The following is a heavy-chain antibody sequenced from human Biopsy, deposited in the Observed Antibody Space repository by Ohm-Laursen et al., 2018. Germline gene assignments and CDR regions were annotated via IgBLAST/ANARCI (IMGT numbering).Heavy chain of an antibody. CDR2: IIPNSGNA. CDR3: ARVPAYPSIDGYYGLDL. Sequence: ASVKVSCNASGYTFAGYYLHWVRQAPGHGLEWMGWIIPNSGNANYAQSFQGRLTVTRDTSISTAYMELTSLTFDDTAIYYCARVPAYPSIDGYYGLDLWGQGTTVIVSS. V-gene: IGHV1-2*02. D-gene: IGHD3-9*01. J-gene: IGHJ6*02. CDR1: GYTFAGYY.